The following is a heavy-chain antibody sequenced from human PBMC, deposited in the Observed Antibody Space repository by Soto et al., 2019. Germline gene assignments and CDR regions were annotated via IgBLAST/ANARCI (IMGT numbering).Heavy chain of an antibody. CDR2: ISPSSGVT. CDR3: AREMWTRTGPQNFFDY. CDR1: GYTFTSYG. Sequence: QVQLVQSEGEVRQPGASVKVSCRASGYTFTSYGIIWVRQAPGQGLEWMGYISPSSGVTRYAQNLQGRVTLTTDTSTTTAYMELRNLSSDDTAVYYCAREMWTRTGPQNFFDYWGLGALVTVSS. J-gene: IGHJ4*02. V-gene: IGHV1-18*01. D-gene: IGHD2-21*01.